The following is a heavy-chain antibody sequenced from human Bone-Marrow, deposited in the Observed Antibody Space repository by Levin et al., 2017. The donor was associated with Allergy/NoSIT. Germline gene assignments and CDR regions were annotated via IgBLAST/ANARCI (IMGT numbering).Heavy chain of an antibody. J-gene: IGHJ2*01. V-gene: IGHV4-59*01. Sequence: SETLSLTCTVSGGSISSYYWSWIRQPPGKGLEWIGYIYYSGSTNYNPSLKSRVTISVDTSKNQFSLKLSSVTAADPAVYYCARVGLRLGELALPPHTYWYFDRWGRGTLVTVSS. D-gene: IGHD3-16*02. CDR1: GGSISSYY. CDR2: IYYSGST. CDR3: ARVGLRLGELALPPHTYWYFDR.